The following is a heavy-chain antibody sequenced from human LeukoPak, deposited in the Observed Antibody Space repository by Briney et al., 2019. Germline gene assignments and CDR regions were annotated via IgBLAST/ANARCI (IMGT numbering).Heavy chain of an antibody. V-gene: IGHV1-69*13. D-gene: IGHD2-2*01. Sequence: GASVKVSCNASGGTFSSYAISWVRQAPGQGLEWMGGIIPIFGTANYAQKFQGRVTITADESTSTAYMELSSLRSEDTAVYYCARGRTFQRVPYYYYMDVWGKGTTVTVSS. J-gene: IGHJ6*03. CDR1: GGTFSSYA. CDR3: ARGRTFQRVPYYYYMDV. CDR2: IIPIFGTA.